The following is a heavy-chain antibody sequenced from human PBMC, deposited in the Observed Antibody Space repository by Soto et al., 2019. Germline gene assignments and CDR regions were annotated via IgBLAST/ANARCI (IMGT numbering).Heavy chain of an antibody. CDR1: GFTFSSYS. Sequence: EVQLVESGGGLVQPGGSLRLSCAASGFTFSSYSMNWVRQAPGKGLEWVSYISSSSSTIYYADSVKGRFTISRDNAKNSLYLQMNSLRAEDRAVYCCARDSGYSYGPLDYWGQGTLVTVSS. J-gene: IGHJ4*02. V-gene: IGHV3-48*01. D-gene: IGHD5-18*01. CDR2: ISSSSSTI. CDR3: ARDSGYSYGPLDY.